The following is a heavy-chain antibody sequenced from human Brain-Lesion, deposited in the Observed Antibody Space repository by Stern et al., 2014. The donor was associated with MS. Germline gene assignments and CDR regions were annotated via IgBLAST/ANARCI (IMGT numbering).Heavy chain of an antibody. Sequence: QMQLVQSGPEVKKPGSSVQVSCKASGGTFGTYPITWLRPAPGQGLEWMGRIIPIFGSPNYAQKFQGRVTITADRSTTTVYMKLSSLKSDDAAVYYCAKDGPALVTNWFDPWGRGTLVTVSS. CDR1: GGTFGTYP. J-gene: IGHJ5*02. V-gene: IGHV1-69*06. CDR2: IIPIFGSP. CDR3: AKDGPALVTNWFDP. D-gene: IGHD5-18*01.